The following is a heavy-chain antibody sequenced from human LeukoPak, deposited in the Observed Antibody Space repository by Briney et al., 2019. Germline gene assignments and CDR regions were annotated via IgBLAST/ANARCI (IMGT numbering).Heavy chain of an antibody. V-gene: IGHV2-5*02. D-gene: IGHD1-26*01. CDR3: TRAIVGATLFYFDY. CDR1: GFSLSTSGVG. J-gene: IGHJ4*02. Sequence: KESGPTLVKPTQTLTLTCTFSGFSLSTSGVGVGWIRQPPGKALEWLALIYWDDDKRYSPSLKSRLTITKDTSKNQVVLTMTNMDPVDTATYYCTRAIVGATLFYFDYWGQGALVTVSS. CDR2: IYWDDDK.